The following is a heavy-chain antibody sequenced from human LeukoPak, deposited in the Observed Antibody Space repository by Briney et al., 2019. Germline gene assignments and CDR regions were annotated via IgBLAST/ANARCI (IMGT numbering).Heavy chain of an antibody. CDR1: GYTFTSYG. Sequence: ASVKVSCKASGYTFTSYGISWVRQAPGQGLEWMRWISAYNGNTNYAQKLQGRVTMTTDTSTSTAYMELRSLRSDDTAVYYCARDVYYYGSGSSYGMDVWGQGTTVTVSS. D-gene: IGHD3-10*01. CDR2: ISAYNGNT. CDR3: ARDVYYYGSGSSYGMDV. J-gene: IGHJ6*02. V-gene: IGHV1-18*01.